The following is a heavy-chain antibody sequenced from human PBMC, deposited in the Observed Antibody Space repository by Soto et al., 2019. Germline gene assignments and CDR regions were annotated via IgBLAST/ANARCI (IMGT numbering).Heavy chain of an antibody. J-gene: IGHJ4*02. CDR3: ASGASLDY. V-gene: IGHV3-15*01. Sequence: EVQLVESGGGLVKPGGSLRLSCAASGFTFSNAWMTWVRQAPGKGLEWVGRIKTKTDGESTDYAAPVKGRFTISRDDSKNTLFLQMNSLKTEDTAMYSCASGASLDYWGQGTLVTVSS. CDR1: GFTFSNAW. CDR2: IKTKTDGEST. D-gene: IGHD3-10*01.